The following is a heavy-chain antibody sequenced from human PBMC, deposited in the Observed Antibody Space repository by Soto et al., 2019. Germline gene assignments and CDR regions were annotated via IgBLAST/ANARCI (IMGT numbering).Heavy chain of an antibody. V-gene: IGHV4-39*01. CDR2: IYYSGST. CDR3: ARLIVYSSGWYGPWPNYFDY. CDR1: SSSISSSSYY. J-gene: IGHJ4*02. D-gene: IGHD6-19*01. Sequence: PSETLSLTCTVTSSSISSSSYYWGWSRQPPGKGLEWIGSIYYSGSTYYNPSLKSRVTISVDTSKNQFSLKLSSVTAADTAVYYCARLIVYSSGWYGPWPNYFDYWGQGTLVTVSS.